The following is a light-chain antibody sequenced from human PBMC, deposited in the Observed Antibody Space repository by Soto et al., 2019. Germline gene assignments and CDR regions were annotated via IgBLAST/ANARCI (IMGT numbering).Light chain of an antibody. CDR1: QNIYYN. J-gene: IGKJ1*01. Sequence: IVITQSPATLSVSPGESATLSCRASQNIYYNVAWYQHRPGQAPRLLIYRASTRATGGPARFSGSGSGTEFTLTISSLQSEDFTVYSCLQYHNLWAFGQGTKVDIK. CDR2: RAS. CDR3: LQYHNLWA. V-gene: IGKV3-15*01.